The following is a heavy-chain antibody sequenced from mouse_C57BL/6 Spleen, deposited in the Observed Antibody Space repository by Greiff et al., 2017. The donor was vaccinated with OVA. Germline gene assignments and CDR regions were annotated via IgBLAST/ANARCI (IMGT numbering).Heavy chain of an antibody. J-gene: IGHJ4*01. CDR3: ASAPSTPFAMDY. CDR1: GYTFTRYW. Sequence: VKLQESGAELAKPGASVKLSCKASGYTFTRYWMHWVKQRPGQGLEWIGYINPSSGYTKYNQKIKDKATLTADKSSSTAYMQLSSLTYEDSAVYYCASAPSTPFAMDYWGQGTSVTVSS. CDR2: INPSSGYT. V-gene: IGHV1-7*01.